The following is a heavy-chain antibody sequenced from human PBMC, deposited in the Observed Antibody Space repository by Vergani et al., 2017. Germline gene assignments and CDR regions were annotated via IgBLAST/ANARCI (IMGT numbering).Heavy chain of an antibody. CDR2: IIPILGIA. CDR1: GGTFSSYA. J-gene: IGHJ4*02. D-gene: IGHD5-18*01. V-gene: IGHV1-69*04. Sequence: QVQLVQSGAEVKKPGASVKVSCKASGGTFSSYAISWVRQAPGQGLEWMGRIIPILGIANYAQKFQGRVTITADESTSTAYMELSSLRSEDTAVYYCARGSGYSYEGTDIFDYWGQGTLVTVSS. CDR3: ARGSGYSYEGTDIFDY.